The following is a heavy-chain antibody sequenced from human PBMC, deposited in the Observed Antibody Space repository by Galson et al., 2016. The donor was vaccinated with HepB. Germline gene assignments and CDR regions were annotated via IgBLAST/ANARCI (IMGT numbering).Heavy chain of an antibody. CDR1: GFNINSNY. D-gene: IGHD2-21*01. CDR2: IYGGDAT. Sequence: SLRLSCAASGFNINSNYMTWVRQAPGKGLAWVSIIYGGDATYYADSVEGRFTLSRDISKSTVYLQMNSLRVEDTGIYYCARVSVVEAGHRYFDYWGQGTLVTVSS. CDR3: ARVSVVEAGHRYFDY. J-gene: IGHJ4*02. V-gene: IGHV3-53*01.